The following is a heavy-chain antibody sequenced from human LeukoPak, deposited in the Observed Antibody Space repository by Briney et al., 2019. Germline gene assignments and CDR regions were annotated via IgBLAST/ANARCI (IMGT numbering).Heavy chain of an antibody. CDR3: ARVLVPPYYDSSGYHDY. CDR2: ISSSSSYI. V-gene: IGHV3-21*01. D-gene: IGHD3-22*01. Sequence: GGSLRLSCAASGFTFSSYSMNWVRQAPGKGLEWVSSISSSSSYIYYADSVKGRFTISRDNAKNSLYLQMNSLRAEDTAVYYCARVLVPPYYDSSGYHDYWGQGTLVTVSS. CDR1: GFTFSSYS. J-gene: IGHJ4*02.